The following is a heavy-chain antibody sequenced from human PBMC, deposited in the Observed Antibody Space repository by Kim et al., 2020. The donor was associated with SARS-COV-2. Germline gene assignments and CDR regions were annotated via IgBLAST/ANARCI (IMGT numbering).Heavy chain of an antibody. CDR3: AGILYGSYYYYYYGMDV. D-gene: IGHD2-8*01. Sequence: KSRVTISVDTPKNQFSLKLSSVTAADTAVYYCAGILYGSYYYYYYGMDVWGQGTTVTVSS. V-gene: IGHV4-30-2*04. J-gene: IGHJ6*02.